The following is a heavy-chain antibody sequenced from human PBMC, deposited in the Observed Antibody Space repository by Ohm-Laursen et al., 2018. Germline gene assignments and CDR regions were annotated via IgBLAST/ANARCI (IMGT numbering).Heavy chain of an antibody. CDR2: LHRGETT. V-gene: IGHV3-53*01. D-gene: IGHD6-13*01. CDR3: ARGGSPFYYYGMDV. Sequence: SLRLSCTASGFTVTSNYMSWVRQAPGKGLEWVSVLHRGETTYYADSVKGRFTMSRDNSKNTYLQMNSLRAEDTAVYYCARGGSPFYYYGMDVWGQGTTVTVSS. CDR1: GFTVTSNY. J-gene: IGHJ6*02.